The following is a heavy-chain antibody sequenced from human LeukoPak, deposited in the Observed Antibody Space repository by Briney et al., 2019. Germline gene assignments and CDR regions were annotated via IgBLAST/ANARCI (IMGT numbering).Heavy chain of an antibody. CDR1: GGSIISAAYY. CDR2: LYYTGSA. V-gene: IGHV4-39*01. D-gene: IGHD1-26*01. J-gene: IGHJ5*02. Sequence: SETLSLTCTVSGGSIISAAYYWAWIRQSPGKGREWIGGLYYTGSAYYNPSLKSRVTIFVDTAKKQFSLKLTFVTAGDTAVYYCAKQGGSPDWFDPWGQGTLVTVSS. CDR3: AKQGGSPDWFDP.